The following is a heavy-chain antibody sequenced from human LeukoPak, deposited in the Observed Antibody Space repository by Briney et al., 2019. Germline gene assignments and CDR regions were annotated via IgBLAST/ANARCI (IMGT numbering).Heavy chain of an antibody. Sequence: SETLSLTCAVYGGSFSGYYWSWIRQPPGKGLEWIGYFHNSGTSTYNPSLKSRVTISADTSKNQFSLKLNSLTTADTAVYYCTRGAGWLIDYWGQGILVTVSS. CDR3: TRGAGWLIDY. CDR2: FHNSGTS. D-gene: IGHD3-16*01. V-gene: IGHV4-59*01. CDR1: GGSFSGYY. J-gene: IGHJ4*02.